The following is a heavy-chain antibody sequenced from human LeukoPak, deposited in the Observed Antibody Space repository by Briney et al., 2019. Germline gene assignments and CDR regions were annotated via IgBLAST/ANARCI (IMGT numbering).Heavy chain of an antibody. Sequence: SETLSLTCAVYGGSFSGYYWSWIRQPPGKGLEWIGYFHNSGTSTYNPSLKSRVTISADTSKNQFSLKLNSLTTADTAVYYCTRGAGWLIDYWGQGILVTVSS. CDR3: TRGAGWLIDY. CDR2: FHNSGTS. D-gene: IGHD3-16*01. V-gene: IGHV4-59*01. CDR1: GGSFSGYY. J-gene: IGHJ4*02.